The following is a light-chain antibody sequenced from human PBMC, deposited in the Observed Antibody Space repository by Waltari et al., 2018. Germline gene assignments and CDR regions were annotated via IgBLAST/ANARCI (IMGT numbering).Light chain of an antibody. Sequence: AIQMTQSPSSLSASVGDRVTITCRASQGIRNDLGWYQQKPGKAPKLLIYDASSLQSGVPSRFRGSGSGTDFTLTISSLQPEDFATYYCLQDYNYPFTFGQGTKLEIK. CDR2: DAS. CDR3: LQDYNYPFT. V-gene: IGKV1-6*01. CDR1: QGIRND. J-gene: IGKJ2*01.